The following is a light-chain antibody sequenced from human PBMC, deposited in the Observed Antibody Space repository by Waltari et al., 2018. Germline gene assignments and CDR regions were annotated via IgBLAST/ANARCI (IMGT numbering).Light chain of an antibody. CDR2: NAS. V-gene: IGKV1-5*03. J-gene: IGKJ1*01. CDR3: QQYASYWT. Sequence: DIQMTQSPFPLSASVVDRLTITCRASQSIDIWLAWYQQKPGEAPKLLIYNASSLENGVPSRFSGSGSGTEFTLTITSLQPDDFATYYCQQYASYWTFGQGTRVAFK. CDR1: QSIDIW.